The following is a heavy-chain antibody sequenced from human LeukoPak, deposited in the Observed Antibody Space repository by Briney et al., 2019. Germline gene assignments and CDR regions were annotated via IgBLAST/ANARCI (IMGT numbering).Heavy chain of an antibody. Sequence: GGSLRLSCAASGFTFTSYSMRRVRQAPGKGLEWVSGISASGDSTYYADSVKGRFTISRDNSKNTLYLQMNSLRAEDTAVYYCAKDLEYIYGYFDYWGQGTLVTVSS. V-gene: IGHV3-23*01. J-gene: IGHJ4*02. CDR3: AKDLEYIYGYFDY. CDR1: GFTFTSYS. CDR2: ISASGDST. D-gene: IGHD5-18*01.